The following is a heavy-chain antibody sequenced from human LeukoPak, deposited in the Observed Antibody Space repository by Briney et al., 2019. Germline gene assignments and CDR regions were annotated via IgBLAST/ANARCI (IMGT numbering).Heavy chain of an antibody. J-gene: IGHJ4*02. CDR3: ARVLNLRSIAVGGTGGSNGRRYYFDY. Sequence: SETLSLTCAVSGGSFSGYYWSWIRQPPGKGLEWIGEINHSGSTNYNPSLTSRVTISVDTSKNQFSLTLSSVTAADTAVYYCARVLNLRSIAVGGTGGSNGRRYYFDYWGQGTLVTVSS. CDR1: GGSFSGYY. D-gene: IGHD6-19*01. CDR2: INHSGST. V-gene: IGHV4-34*01.